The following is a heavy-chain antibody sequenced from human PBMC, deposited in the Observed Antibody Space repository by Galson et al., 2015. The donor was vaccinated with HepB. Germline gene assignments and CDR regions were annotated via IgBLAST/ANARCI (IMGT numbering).Heavy chain of an antibody. D-gene: IGHD6-19*01. Sequence: SVKVSCKASGYTFSSYTISWVRQAPGQGLEWMGRIIPILGIANYAQKFQGRVTITADKSTSTAYMELSSLRSDDTAVYYCARWDRGPHPEPDSSGWSAFDYWGQGTLVTVSS. V-gene: IGHV1-69*02. CDR3: ARWDRGPHPEPDSSGWSAFDY. CDR1: GYTFSSYT. J-gene: IGHJ4*02. CDR2: IIPILGIA.